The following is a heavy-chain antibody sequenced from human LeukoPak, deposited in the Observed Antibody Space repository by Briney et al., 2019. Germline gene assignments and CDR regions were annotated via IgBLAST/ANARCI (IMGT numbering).Heavy chain of an antibody. V-gene: IGHV3-53*05. J-gene: IGHJ4*02. D-gene: IGHD1-26*01. CDR3: AKDKGESGYFDY. CDR2: IYSDGST. Sequence: GGSLRLSCAASGFTVSSNYMSWVRQAPGKGLEWVSVIYSDGSTYYADSVKGRFTISRDNSKNTLYLQMNSLRAEDTAVYYCAKDKGESGYFDYWGQGTLVTVSS. CDR1: GFTVSSNY.